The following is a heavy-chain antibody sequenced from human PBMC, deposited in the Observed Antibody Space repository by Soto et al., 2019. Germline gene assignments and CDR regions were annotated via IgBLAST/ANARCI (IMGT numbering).Heavy chain of an antibody. CDR3: ARERREEIHDGYDLDC. D-gene: IGHD5-12*01. CDR2: IYTSGST. V-gene: IGHV4-4*07. Sequence: PSETLSLTCTVSGGSINDYYWGWIRQPAGKGLEWIGRIYTSGSTDYNPSLKSRVTISIDTSKNQFYLKVTSMTAADKAVYYCARERREEIHDGYDLDCWGQGTLVTVSS. J-gene: IGHJ4*02. CDR1: GGSINDYY.